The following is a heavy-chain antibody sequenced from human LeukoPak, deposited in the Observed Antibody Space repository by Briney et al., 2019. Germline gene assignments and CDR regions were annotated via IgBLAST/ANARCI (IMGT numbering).Heavy chain of an antibody. CDR3: AKARLYYYEGSGYSYFDH. Sequence: PGGSLRLSCAASGFIFSDYYMSWIRQVPGKGLEWVSYISSTSSYTNYADSVKGRFTISRDNSKNTLYLQMNSLRVEDTAVYHCAKARLYYYEGSGYSYFDHWGQGTLVTVSS. CDR2: ISSTSSYT. V-gene: IGHV3-11*05. J-gene: IGHJ4*02. D-gene: IGHD3-22*01. CDR1: GFIFSDYY.